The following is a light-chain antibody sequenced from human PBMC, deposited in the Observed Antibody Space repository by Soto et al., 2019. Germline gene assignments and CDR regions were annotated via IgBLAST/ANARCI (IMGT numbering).Light chain of an antibody. CDR1: RGISSW. CDR3: QQANSFPLT. CDR2: AAS. V-gene: IGKV1-12*01. Sequence: DIQMTQSPSSVSASVGDRVTITCRASRGISSWLAWYQQKPGKAPKLRIYAASSLQSGGPSRLSSSGSGTDFTLTISSLQPEDFATYYCQQANSFPLTFGGGTKVEIK. J-gene: IGKJ4*01.